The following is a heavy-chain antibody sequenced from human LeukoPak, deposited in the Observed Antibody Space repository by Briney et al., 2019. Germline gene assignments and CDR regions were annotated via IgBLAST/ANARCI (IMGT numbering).Heavy chain of an antibody. Sequence: SETLSLTCTVSGGSISSTSYYWGRIRQPPGKGLEWIGSISYSGTTYYNPSLKSRVTISVDTSKDQFSLKLNSVTAADTAVYYCARDPDFWSGYYNFDYWGQGTLVTVSS. D-gene: IGHD3-3*01. CDR3: ARDPDFWSGYYNFDY. CDR1: GGSISSTSYY. J-gene: IGHJ4*02. V-gene: IGHV4-39*07. CDR2: ISYSGTT.